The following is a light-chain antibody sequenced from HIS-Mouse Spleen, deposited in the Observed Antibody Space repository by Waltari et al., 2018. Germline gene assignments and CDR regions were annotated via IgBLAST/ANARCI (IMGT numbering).Light chain of an antibody. V-gene: IGKV1-5*03. CDR3: QQYNSYSLT. CDR1: QSISSW. Sequence: DIQMTQSPSTLSASVGDRVTINCRASQSISSWLAWYQQKPDKAPKRLIYKASSLESGVPSRFSGSGSGTEFTLTISSLQPDDFATYYCQQYNSYSLTFGGGTKVEIK. CDR2: KAS. J-gene: IGKJ4*01.